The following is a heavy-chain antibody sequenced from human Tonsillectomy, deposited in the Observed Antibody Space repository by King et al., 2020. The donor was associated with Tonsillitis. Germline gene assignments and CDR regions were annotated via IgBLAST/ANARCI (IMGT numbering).Heavy chain of an antibody. CDR1: GYSFTSYW. CDR2: IYPGDSDT. V-gene: IGHV5-51*01. Sequence: QLVQSGAEVKKPGESLKNSCKGSGYSFTSYWIGWVRQMPGKGLEWMGIIYPGDSDTRYSPSFQGQVTISADKSISTAYLQWSSLKDSDTAMYYCVRGPSYYDFWSSYYAPPDYWGQGTLVTVSS. D-gene: IGHD3/OR15-3a*01. J-gene: IGHJ4*02. CDR3: VRGPSYYDFWSSYYAPPDY.